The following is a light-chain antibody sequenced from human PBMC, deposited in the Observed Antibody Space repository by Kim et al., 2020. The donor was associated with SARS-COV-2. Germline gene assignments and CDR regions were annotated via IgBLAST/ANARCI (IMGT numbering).Light chain of an antibody. V-gene: IGKV1-39*01. CDR2: SES. Sequence: SASAGDRVTITGRASQNIDNYLNWYQQKPGKAPKLLIDSESKLQSGVPSRFRGSRSGTEFTLSISSLQPEDLATYYCQQSYNNPYTFGQGTKLEI. CDR3: QQSYNNPYT. J-gene: IGKJ2*01. CDR1: QNIDNY.